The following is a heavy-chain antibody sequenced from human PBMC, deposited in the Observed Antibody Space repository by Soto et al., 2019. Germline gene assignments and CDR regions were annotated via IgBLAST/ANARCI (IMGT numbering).Heavy chain of an antibody. CDR2: INAGTGYT. CDR3: ARESGNSGTYDY. J-gene: IGHJ4*02. D-gene: IGHD1-26*01. V-gene: IGHV1-3*01. Sequence: QVQLVQSGAEVKMPGASVKVSCKASGYTFTRYAIHWVRQAPGQRLEWMGWINAGTGYTRYSQNFQGRVAITRDTSANTAYMERSSLTSEDTTVYYCARESGNSGTYDYWGQGALVTVSS. CDR1: GYTFTRYA.